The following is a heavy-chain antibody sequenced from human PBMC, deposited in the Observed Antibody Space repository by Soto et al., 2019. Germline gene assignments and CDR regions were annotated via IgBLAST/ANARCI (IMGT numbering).Heavy chain of an antibody. J-gene: IGHJ5*02. CDR1: GGSFSGYY. Sequence: QVQLQQWGAGLLKPSETLSLTCVVYGGSFSGYYWSWIRQSPGKGLEWIGGINHRGSTNYNPSLASRVTISVDTSKNQCSLKLPSVTAADTAMYYCARDGFCTSTTCRVGNWFDPWGQGTLVTVSS. D-gene: IGHD2-2*01. V-gene: IGHV4-34*01. CDR2: INHRGST. CDR3: ARDGFCTSTTCRVGNWFDP.